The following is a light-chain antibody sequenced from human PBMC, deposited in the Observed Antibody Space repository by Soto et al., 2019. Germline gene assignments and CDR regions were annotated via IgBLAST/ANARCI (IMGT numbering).Light chain of an antibody. CDR1: NSYIGNNY. CDR2: DNN. Sequence: QSVLTQPPSVSATPGQTVTISCSGSNSYIGNNYVSWYQQLPGTAPKLLIYDNNKRPSEIPDRFSGSKSGTSATLGITGLQTGDEADYYCGTWDSSLSAGVLGNGTKVTVL. CDR3: GTWDSSLSAGV. V-gene: IGLV1-51*01. J-gene: IGLJ1*01.